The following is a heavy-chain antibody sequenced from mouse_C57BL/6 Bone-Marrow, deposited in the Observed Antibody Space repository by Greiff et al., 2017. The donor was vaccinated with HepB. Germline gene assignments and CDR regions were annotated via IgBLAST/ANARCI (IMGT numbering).Heavy chain of an antibody. J-gene: IGHJ2*01. CDR2: ISYSGST. V-gene: IGHV3-8*01. D-gene: IGHD2-4*01. CDR3: ARRDYDCDGGYYFDY. Sequence: EVHLLESGPGLAKPSQTLFLTCSVTGYSITSDYWNWIRKFPGNKLEYMVYISYSGSTYYNPSLKSRISITRDTSKNQYYLQLDSVTTEDTASYYSARRDYDCDGGYYFDYCSQGTTLTVTS. CDR1: GYSITSDY.